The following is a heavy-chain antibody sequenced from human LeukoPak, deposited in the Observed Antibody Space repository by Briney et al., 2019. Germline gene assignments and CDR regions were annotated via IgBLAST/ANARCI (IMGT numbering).Heavy chain of an antibody. Sequence: GGSLRLSCAASGFTVSSYGMHWVRQAPGKGLVWVSRISTDGSSAIYADSVKGRSTISRDNAKDTLYLQMNSLRAEDTAVYYCARVNFCPLCHFDYWGQGTLVTVSS. J-gene: IGHJ4*02. CDR1: GFTVSSYG. D-gene: IGHD2/OR15-2a*01. CDR2: ISTDGSSA. V-gene: IGHV3-74*01. CDR3: ARVNFCPLCHFDY.